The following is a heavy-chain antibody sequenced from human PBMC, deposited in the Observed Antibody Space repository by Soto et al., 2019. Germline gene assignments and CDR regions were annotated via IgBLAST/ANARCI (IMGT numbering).Heavy chain of an antibody. J-gene: IGHJ6*02. V-gene: IGHV3-7*05. D-gene: IGHD5-18*01. CDR1: GFTFSSYW. CDR3: ARGSAMGSWYYYYYGMDV. CDR2: IKKDGSEK. Sequence: GGSLRLSCAASGFTFSSYWMSWVRQAPGKGLEWVANIKKDGSEKYYVDSVKGRFTISRDNAKNSLYLQMNSLRAEDTAVYYCARGSAMGSWYYYYYGMDVWGQGTTVTVSS.